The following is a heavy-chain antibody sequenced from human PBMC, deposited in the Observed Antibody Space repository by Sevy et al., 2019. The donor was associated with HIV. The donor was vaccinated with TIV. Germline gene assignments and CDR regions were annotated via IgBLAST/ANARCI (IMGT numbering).Heavy chain of an antibody. CDR2: IRSKAYGGTT. J-gene: IGHJ4*02. CDR3: TSRSERLLDWLPTKFDC. V-gene: IGHV3-49*04. CDR1: GFTFGDYA. Sequence: GGSLRLSCTASGFTFGDYAMSWVRQAPGKGLEWVGFIRSKAYGGTTEYAASVKGRFTISRDDSKSIAYLQMNSLKTEDTAVYYCTSRSERLLDWLPTKFDCWGQGTLVTVSS. D-gene: IGHD3-3*01.